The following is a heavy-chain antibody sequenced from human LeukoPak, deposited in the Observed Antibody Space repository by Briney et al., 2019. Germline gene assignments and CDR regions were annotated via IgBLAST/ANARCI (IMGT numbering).Heavy chain of an antibody. CDR3: AREIGEYSGYGYYYGMDV. J-gene: IGHJ6*02. CDR1: GYTFTGYC. V-gene: IGHV1-2*02. D-gene: IGHD5-12*01. Sequence: VKVSCKASGYTFTGYCMHWVRQAPGQGLEWMGWINPNSGGTNYAQNFQGRVTMTRDTSISTAYMELSRLRSDDTAVYYCAREIGEYSGYGYYYGMDVWGQGTTVTVSS. CDR2: INPNSGGT.